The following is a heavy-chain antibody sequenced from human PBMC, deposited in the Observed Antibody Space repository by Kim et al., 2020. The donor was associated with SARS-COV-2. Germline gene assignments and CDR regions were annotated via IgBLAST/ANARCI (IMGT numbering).Heavy chain of an antibody. Sequence: NDYAESVKSRISITPDTSKNQFSLQLNSVTPEDTAVYYCARGFFYLGMNVWGQGTTVTVSS. CDR3: ARGFFYLGMNV. CDR2: N. D-gene: IGHD3-10*01. V-gene: IGHV6-1*01. J-gene: IGHJ6*02.